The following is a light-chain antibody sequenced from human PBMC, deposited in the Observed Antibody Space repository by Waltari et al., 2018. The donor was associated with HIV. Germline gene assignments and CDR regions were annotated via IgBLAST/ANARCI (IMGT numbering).Light chain of an antibody. CDR2: LEGSGSY. CDR3: ETWDSNTRV. CDR1: SGHSSYI. V-gene: IGLV4-60*02. J-gene: IGLJ2*01. Sequence: QPVLTQSSSASASLGSSVKLTCTLSSGHSSYIIAWHQQQPGKAPRYLMKLEGSGSYNKGSGVPDRCSGSSSGADRYLTISNLQFEDEADYYCETWDSNTRVFGGGTKLTVL.